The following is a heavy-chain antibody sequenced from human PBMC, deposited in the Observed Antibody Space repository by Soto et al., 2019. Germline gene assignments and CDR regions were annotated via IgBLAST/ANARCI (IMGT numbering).Heavy chain of an antibody. D-gene: IGHD2-15*01. Sequence: QLQLQESGPGLVKPSETLSLTCTVSGGSISSSSYYWGWIRQPPGKGLEWIGSIYYSGSTYYNPSLKSRVNISVHTSKNQFSLKLSSVTAADTAVYYCARTYRGTNFDAWGQGTLVPVSS. J-gene: IGHJ4*02. V-gene: IGHV4-39*01. CDR2: IYYSGST. CDR3: ARTYRGTNFDA. CDR1: GGSISSSSYY.